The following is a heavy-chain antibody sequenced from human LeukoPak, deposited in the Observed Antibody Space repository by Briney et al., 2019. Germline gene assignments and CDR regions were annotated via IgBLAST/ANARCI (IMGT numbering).Heavy chain of an antibody. CDR1: GFTFSSYA. D-gene: IGHD3-3*01. CDR3: ARAANTVFGVVMLSYYFDY. J-gene: IGHJ4*02. V-gene: IGHV3-23*01. Sequence: GGSLRLSCAASGFTFSSYAMSWVRQAPGKGLEWVSAISGSGSSTYYADSVKGRFTISRDNAKNSLYLQMNSLRAEDTAVYYCARAANTVFGVVMLSYYFDYWGQGTLVTVSS. CDR2: ISGSGSST.